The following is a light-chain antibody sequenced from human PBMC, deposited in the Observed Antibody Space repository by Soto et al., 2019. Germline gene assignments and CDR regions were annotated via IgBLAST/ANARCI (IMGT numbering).Light chain of an antibody. CDR3: QSYDSSLSVV. CDR1: SSIIGAGYD. V-gene: IGLV1-40*01. J-gene: IGLJ2*01. CDR2: GNS. Sequence: QLVLTQPPSVSGAPGQRVTISCTGSSSIIGAGYDVHWYQQLPGTAPKLLIYGNSNRPSGVPDRFSGSKSGTSASLAITGLQAEDETDYYCQSYDSSLSVVFGGGTKLTVL.